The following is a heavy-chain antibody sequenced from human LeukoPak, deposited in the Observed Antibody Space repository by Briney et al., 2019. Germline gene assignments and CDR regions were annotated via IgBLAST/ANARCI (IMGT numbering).Heavy chain of an antibody. CDR2: IYYSGST. J-gene: IGHJ3*02. V-gene: IGHV4-39*01. CDR1: GGSITSSSYY. CDR3: ARHERYSYGLGPGDAFDI. Sequence: SSETLSLTCTVSGGSITSSSYYWGWIRQPPGKGLGGSGSIYYSGSTYYNPSLKNRVTISVGASKNQHSLKLSSVTAADTAVYYCARHERYSYGLGPGDAFDIWGQRTMVTVSS. D-gene: IGHD5-18*01.